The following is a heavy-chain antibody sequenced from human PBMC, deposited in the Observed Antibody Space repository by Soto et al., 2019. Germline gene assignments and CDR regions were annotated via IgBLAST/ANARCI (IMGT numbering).Heavy chain of an antibody. CDR1: GGSISSGGYY. J-gene: IGHJ5*02. D-gene: IGHD3-10*01. CDR3: ASQEYYYGSGGRYGFDP. Sequence: SETLSLTCTVSGGSISSGGYYWSWIRQHPGKGLEWIGYIYYSGSTYYNPSLKSRVTISVDTSKNQFSLKLSSVTAADTAVYYCASQEYYYGSGGRYGFDPWGQGTLVTV. CDR2: IYYSGST. V-gene: IGHV4-31*03.